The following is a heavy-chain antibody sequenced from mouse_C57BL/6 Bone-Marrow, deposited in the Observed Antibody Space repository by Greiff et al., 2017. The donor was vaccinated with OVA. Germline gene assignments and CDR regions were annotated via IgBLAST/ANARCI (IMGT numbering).Heavy chain of an antibody. CDR2: ISSGGSYT. CDR1: GFTFSSYG. CDR3: ARQGYDYLYYYAMDY. Sequence: EVKLVESGGDLVKPGGSLKLSCAASGFTFSSYGMSWVRQTPDKRLEWVATISSGGSYTYYPDSVKGRFTISRDNAKNTLYLQMSSLKSEDTAMYYCARQGYDYLYYYAMDYWGQGTSVTVSS. D-gene: IGHD2-4*01. J-gene: IGHJ4*01. V-gene: IGHV5-6*01.